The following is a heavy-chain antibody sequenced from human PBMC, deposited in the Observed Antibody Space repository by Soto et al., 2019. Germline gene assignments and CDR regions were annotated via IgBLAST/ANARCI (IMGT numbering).Heavy chain of an antibody. J-gene: IGHJ6*02. CDR3: TKGPNWNYYYYGVDV. CDR2: VYSSGAT. CDR1: GDSVSNYY. Sequence: SETLSLTCTVSGDSVSNYYWSWIRQPAGRGLEWIGRVYSSGATTYNPPLNGRVTMSVDTSRNQFSLRLSSVTAADTAIYYCTKGPNWNYYYYGVDVWGQGTAVTVSS. V-gene: IGHV4-4*07. D-gene: IGHD1-20*01.